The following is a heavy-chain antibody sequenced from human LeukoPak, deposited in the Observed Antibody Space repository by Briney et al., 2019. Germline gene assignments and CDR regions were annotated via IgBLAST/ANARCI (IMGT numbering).Heavy chain of an antibody. CDR2: INSSGSTI. V-gene: IGHV3-11*01. CDR1: GFTFGDYY. D-gene: IGHD6-19*01. Sequence: GGSLRLSCAASGFTFGDYYMSWLRQAPGKGLEWVSYINSSGSTIYYADSVKGRFTISRDNAKNSLYLQMNSLRAEDTAVYYCARLTGYVNGWYFDYWGQGALVTVSS. J-gene: IGHJ4*02. CDR3: ARLTGYVNGWYFDY.